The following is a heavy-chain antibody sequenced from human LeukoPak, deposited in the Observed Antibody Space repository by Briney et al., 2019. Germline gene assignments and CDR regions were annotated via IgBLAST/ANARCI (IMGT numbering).Heavy chain of an antibody. CDR2: IRYDGSNK. CDR1: GFTFSNYA. Sequence: PGGSLRLSCAASGFTFSNYAMFWVRQAPGKGLEWVAFIRYDGSNKYYADSVKGRFTISRDNSKNTLYLQMNSLRAEDTAVYYCAKGDDYVWGSYRFPLGYWGQGTLVTVSS. D-gene: IGHD3-16*02. V-gene: IGHV3-30*02. J-gene: IGHJ4*02. CDR3: AKGDDYVWGSYRFPLGY.